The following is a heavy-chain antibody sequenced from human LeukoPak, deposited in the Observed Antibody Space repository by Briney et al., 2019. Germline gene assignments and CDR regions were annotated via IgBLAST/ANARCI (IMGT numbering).Heavy chain of an antibody. D-gene: IGHD4-17*01. Sequence: SETLSLTCTVSGYSISSGYYWGWIRQPPGKGLEWIGSIYHSGSTYYNPSLKSRVTISVDTSKNQFSLKLSSVTAADTAVYYCARDGYGDSPDYFDYWGQGTLVTVSS. J-gene: IGHJ4*02. CDR2: IYHSGST. V-gene: IGHV4-38-2*02. CDR3: ARDGYGDSPDYFDY. CDR1: GYSISSGYY.